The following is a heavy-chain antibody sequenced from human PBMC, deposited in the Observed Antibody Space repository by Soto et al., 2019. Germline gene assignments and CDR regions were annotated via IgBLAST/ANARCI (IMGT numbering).Heavy chain of an antibody. V-gene: IGHV3-66*01. CDR3: ARDGSGSYYYYGMDV. D-gene: IGHD3-10*01. Sequence: GGSLRLSCAASGFTVSSNYMSWVRQAPGKGLEWVSVIYSGGSTYYADSEKGRFTISRDNSKNTLYLQMNSLRAEDTAVYYCARDGSGSYYYYGMDVWGQGTTVTVSS. J-gene: IGHJ6*02. CDR2: IYSGGST. CDR1: GFTVSSNY.